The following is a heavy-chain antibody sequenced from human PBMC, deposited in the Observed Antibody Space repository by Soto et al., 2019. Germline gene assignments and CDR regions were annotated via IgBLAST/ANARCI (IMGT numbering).Heavy chain of an antibody. CDR1: GVTVSSNY. CDR3: ARHGYNYGGGYFDY. J-gene: IGHJ4*02. CDR2: IYSGGST. V-gene: IGHV3-66*04. D-gene: IGHD5-18*01. Sequence: EVQLVESGGGLVQPGGSLRLSCAASGVTVSSNYMSWVRQGPGEGLEWVSVIYSGGSTYYADSVKGRFTISRDNSKNTLYLQMNSLRVEDTAVYYCARHGYNYGGGYFDYWGQGTLVTVSS.